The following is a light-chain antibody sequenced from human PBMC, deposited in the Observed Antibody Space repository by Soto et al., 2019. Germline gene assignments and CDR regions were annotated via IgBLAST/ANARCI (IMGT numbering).Light chain of an antibody. CDR3: FSDAVSKTYV. CDR2: EGS. CDR1: SSDVGSYNL. J-gene: IGLJ1*01. V-gene: IGLV2-23*01. Sequence: QSALTQPASVSGSPGQSITISCTGTSSDVGSYNLVSWYQQHPDKAPKLIISEGSNRPSGVSNRFSGSKSGNKASLTISGLQADDETDYYCFSDAVSKTYVFVTGTKLTVL.